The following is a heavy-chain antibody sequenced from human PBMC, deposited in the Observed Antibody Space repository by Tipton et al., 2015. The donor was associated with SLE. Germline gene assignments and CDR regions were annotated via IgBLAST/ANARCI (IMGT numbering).Heavy chain of an antibody. CDR1: GFTFSSYW. CDR3: TRDPIAARPNY. Sequence: SLRLSCAASGFTFSSYWMHWVRQAPGKGLVWVSRSDGSSTSYADSVKGRFTISRDNAKNTLYLQMNSLRAEDTAVYYCTRDPIAARPNYWGQGTLVTVSS. CDR2: SDGSST. J-gene: IGHJ4*02. D-gene: IGHD6-6*01. V-gene: IGHV3-74*01.